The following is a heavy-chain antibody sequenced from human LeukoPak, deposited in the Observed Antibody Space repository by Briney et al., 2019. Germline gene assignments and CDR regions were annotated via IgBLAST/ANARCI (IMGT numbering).Heavy chain of an antibody. CDR2: ISGRADRT. CDR3: AKELYISPDTVGFDY. D-gene: IGHD4-23*01. Sequence: GGSLRLSCAASGFTFSSNAMSWARQAPGRGLEWVSAISGRADRTYYAESVKGRFTISRDDSKNTLYLQMDSLRAEDTAVYFCAKELYISPDTVGFDYWGQGTLVTVSS. J-gene: IGHJ4*02. CDR1: GFTFSSNA. V-gene: IGHV3-23*01.